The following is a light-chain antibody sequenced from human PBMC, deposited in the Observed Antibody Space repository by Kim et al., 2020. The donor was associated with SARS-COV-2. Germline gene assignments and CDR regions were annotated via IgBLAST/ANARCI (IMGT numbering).Light chain of an antibody. CDR2: DAS. V-gene: IGKV1-33*01. Sequence: ASVGDRVTITCQASQDISNYLNWYQQKPGKAPKLLIYDASNLETGVPSRFSGSGSGTDFTFTISSLQPEDIATYYCQQYDNLPMSTFGQGTKLEI. J-gene: IGKJ2*01. CDR3: QQYDNLPMST. CDR1: QDISNY.